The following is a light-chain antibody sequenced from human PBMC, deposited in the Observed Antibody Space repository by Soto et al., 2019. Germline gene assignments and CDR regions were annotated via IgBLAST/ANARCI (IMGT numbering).Light chain of an antibody. CDR1: QDVSHW. V-gene: IGKV1-5*01. CDR3: QQYYGFPWT. J-gene: IGKJ1*01. CDR2: DVS. Sequence: DIQMTQSPSTLSASIGDRVTITCRASQDVSHWLAWYRQKPGEAPNLLIYDVSSPESGVPSRFSGSGSGTKFPLTVSRLQPDDFGTYCCQQYYGFPWTFGQGTKVEIK.